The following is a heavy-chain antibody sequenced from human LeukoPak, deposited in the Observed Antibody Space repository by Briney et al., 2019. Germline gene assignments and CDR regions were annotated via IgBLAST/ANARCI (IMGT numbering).Heavy chain of an antibody. V-gene: IGHV3-23*01. CDR2: MSGSGNMT. CDR3: ARADSSGSFLGDALDF. J-gene: IGHJ3*01. D-gene: IGHD3-22*01. CDR1: GFTFSSYS. Sequence: PGGSLRLSCAASGFTFSSYSMNWVRQAPGKGLEWVSAMSGSGNMTYYADSVKGRFTISRDNSKNMVYLQLNSLRVDDTAVYYCARADSSGSFLGDALDFWGQGTLAIVS.